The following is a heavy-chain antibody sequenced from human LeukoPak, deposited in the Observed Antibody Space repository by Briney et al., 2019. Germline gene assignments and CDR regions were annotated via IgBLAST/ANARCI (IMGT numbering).Heavy chain of an antibody. J-gene: IGHJ4*02. Sequence: ASVKVSCKASGYTFTGYYMHWVRQAHGQGLEWMGWINPNSGGTNYAQKFQGRVTMTRDTSISTAYMELSRLRSDDTAVYYCARESVEGAVAEGYFDYWGQGTLVTVSS. V-gene: IGHV1-2*02. CDR3: ARESVEGAVAEGYFDY. D-gene: IGHD6-19*01. CDR1: GYTFTGYY. CDR2: INPNSGGT.